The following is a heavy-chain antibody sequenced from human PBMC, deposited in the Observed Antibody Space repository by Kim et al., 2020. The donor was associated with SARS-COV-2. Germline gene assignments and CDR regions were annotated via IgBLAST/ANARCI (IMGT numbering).Heavy chain of an antibody. CDR2: IYHSGST. CDR3: ASIPPPLGVRGVLTR. J-gene: IGHJ4*02. CDR1: GGSISSSNW. Sequence: SETLSLTCAVSGGSISSSNWWSWVRQPPGKGREWIVEIYHSGSTNYNPSLKSRVTISVDKSKNQFSLKLSSVTAADTAVYYCASIPPPLGVRGVLTRWGQGTLVTVSS. V-gene: IGHV4-4*02. D-gene: IGHD3-10*01.